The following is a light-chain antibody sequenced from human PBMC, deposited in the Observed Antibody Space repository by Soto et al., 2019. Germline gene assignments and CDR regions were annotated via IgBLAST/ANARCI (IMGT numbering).Light chain of an antibody. V-gene: IGKV1-39*01. CDR2: AAS. CDR3: QQSYITPIT. J-gene: IGKJ5*01. Sequence: IQLTDSTSSVSAAVGVRASITFLASQGISSYLAWYKQKQGKAPKXXIYAASTLQSGVPSRFRGSGSGTDFTLTISSLKPEDFETYYCQQSYITPITFGQGTRLEIK. CDR1: QGISSY.